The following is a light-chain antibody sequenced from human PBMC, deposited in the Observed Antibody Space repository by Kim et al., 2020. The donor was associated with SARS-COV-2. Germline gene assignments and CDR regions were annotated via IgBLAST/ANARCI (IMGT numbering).Light chain of an antibody. J-gene: IGLJ2*01. Sequence: VSPGQTANITCSADKLGDKNAYGHQHKPGQSPVLVIHQDNKRPSGIPDRFSGSNSGNTATLTISGTQPMDEADYYCQTWDRSTLLFGGGTQLTVL. CDR2: QDN. V-gene: IGLV3-1*01. CDR1: KLGDKN. CDR3: QTWDRSTLL.